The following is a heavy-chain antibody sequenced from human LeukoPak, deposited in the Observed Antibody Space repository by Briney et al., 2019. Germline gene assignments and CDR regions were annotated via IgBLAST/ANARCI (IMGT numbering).Heavy chain of an antibody. Sequence: GGSLRLSCAASGFTFDDYAMHWVRQAPGKGLEWVSGISWNSGSIGYADSVKGRFTISRDNAKNSLYLQMNSLRAEDTALYYCAKAYYYDSSGHDPPHGAFDIWGQGTMVTVSS. D-gene: IGHD3-22*01. CDR2: ISWNSGSI. J-gene: IGHJ3*02. CDR1: GFTFDDYA. V-gene: IGHV3-9*01. CDR3: AKAYYYDSSGHDPPHGAFDI.